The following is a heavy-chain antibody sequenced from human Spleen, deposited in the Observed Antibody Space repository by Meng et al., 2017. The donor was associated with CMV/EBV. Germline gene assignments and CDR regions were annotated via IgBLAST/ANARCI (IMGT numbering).Heavy chain of an antibody. CDR2: IKPSGGST. Sequence: ASVKVSCKASGDIFTSHYIHWVRQAPGQGLEWMGIIKPSGGSTTYAQKFEGRVTMTRDTSTSTVDMELSSLRSEDTAVYFCARDGGMDVWGQGTTVTVSS. CDR1: GDIFTSHY. J-gene: IGHJ6*02. V-gene: IGHV1-46*01. CDR3: ARDGGMDV.